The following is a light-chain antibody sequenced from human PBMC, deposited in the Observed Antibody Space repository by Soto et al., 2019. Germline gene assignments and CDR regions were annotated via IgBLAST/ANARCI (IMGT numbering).Light chain of an antibody. CDR1: SSVVGGYNY. Sequence: QSVLTQPASVSGSPGQSITISCTGTSSVVGGYNYVSWYQQYPGKAPKVMIYDVTNRPSGVSNRFSGSRSGNTASLTISGLQAEDEADYYCCSFTTSSTYVFGTGTKVNVL. CDR2: DVT. J-gene: IGLJ1*01. CDR3: CSFTTSSTYV. V-gene: IGLV2-14*01.